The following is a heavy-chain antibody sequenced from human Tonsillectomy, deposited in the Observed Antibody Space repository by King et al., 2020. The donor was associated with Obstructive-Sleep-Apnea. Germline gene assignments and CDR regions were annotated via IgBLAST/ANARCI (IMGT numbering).Heavy chain of an antibody. V-gene: IGHV3-11*01. D-gene: IGHD1-26*01. CDR3: ARGYSGSYVP. CDR1: GFTFSDYY. J-gene: IGHJ4*02. Sequence: VQLVESGGGLVKPGGSLRLSFAGSGFTFSDYYMSWIRQAPGKGPEWGSDISSSGSSTYYADSVKGRFTISRDNAKNSLYLQMDSLRAEESAVYYCARGYSGSYVPWGQGTLVTVSS. CDR2: ISSSGSST.